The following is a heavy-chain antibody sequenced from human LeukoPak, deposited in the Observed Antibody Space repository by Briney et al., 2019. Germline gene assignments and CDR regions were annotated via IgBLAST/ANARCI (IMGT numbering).Heavy chain of an antibody. CDR2: IYYSGGT. J-gene: IGHJ4*02. D-gene: IGHD2-2*02. CDR1: GGSISSSNYY. CDR3: ARSRKNDCTSTSCYTDY. Sequence: SETLSLTCTVSGGSISSSNYYWGWIRQPPGKGLEWIGSIYYSGGTYYNPSLKSRGTISVDTSKNQFSLKLSSVTAADMAVYYCARSRKNDCTSTSCYTDYWGQGTLVTVSS. V-gene: IGHV4-39*01.